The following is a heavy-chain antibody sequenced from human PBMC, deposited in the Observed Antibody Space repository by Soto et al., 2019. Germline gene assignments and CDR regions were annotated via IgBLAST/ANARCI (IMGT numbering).Heavy chain of an antibody. CDR2: IFSNGDT. D-gene: IGHD1-1*01. Sequence: ELQLVASGGGLVQPGGSLRLSCAASGFTVSNNYVRWVRQAPGKGLEWVSLIFSNGDTRYADSVKGRLTISRDSSSNTLYLQMNSLTVEDTAVYYCGRDGTYNWVGGQGIHVTVSP. V-gene: IGHV3-66*01. CDR1: GFTVSNNY. J-gene: IGHJ4*02. CDR3: GRDGTYNWV.